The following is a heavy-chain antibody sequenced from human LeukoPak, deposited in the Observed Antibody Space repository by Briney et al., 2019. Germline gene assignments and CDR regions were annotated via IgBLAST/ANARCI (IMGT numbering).Heavy chain of an antibody. Sequence: GGSLRLSCAASGFTFSNNAMSWVRQAPGEGLVWVSRIDPDDSGSTYADSVKGRFTISRDNAKNTLWLQMNSLRADDTAVYYCAGVRAGGNRAFDVWGQGTVVAVSS. D-gene: IGHD4-23*01. CDR3: AGVRAGGNRAFDV. CDR2: IDPDDSGS. CDR1: GFTFSNNA. J-gene: IGHJ3*01. V-gene: IGHV3-74*01.